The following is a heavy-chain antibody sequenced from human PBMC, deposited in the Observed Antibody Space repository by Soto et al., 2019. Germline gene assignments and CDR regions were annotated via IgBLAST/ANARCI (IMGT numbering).Heavy chain of an antibody. J-gene: IGHJ4*02. CDR1: GFAFSSYW. V-gene: IGHV3-7*01. CDR3: VRDVGFDYVN. CDR2: IKQDESEK. Sequence: GGSLRLSCIVSGFAFSSYWMSWVRQAPGKGLEWVASIKQDESEKYYVDSVKGRFTISRDNVQDSLFLQMNSLSAEDTAVYFCVRDVGFDYVNWGQGTLVTVSS. D-gene: IGHD3-16*01.